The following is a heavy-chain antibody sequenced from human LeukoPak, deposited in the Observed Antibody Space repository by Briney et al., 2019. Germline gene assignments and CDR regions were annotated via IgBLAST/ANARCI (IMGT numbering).Heavy chain of an antibody. CDR1: GGSISSYY. J-gene: IGHJ4*02. CDR2: IYYSGST. V-gene: IGHV4-59*01. Sequence: SSETLSLTCTVSGGSISSYYWSWIRQPPGKGLEWIGYIYYSGSTNYNPSLKSRVTISVDTSKNQFSLKLSPVTAADTAVYYCARATYDSSGYYYGAYYFDYWGQGTLVTVSS. CDR3: ARATYDSSGYYYGAYYFDY. D-gene: IGHD3-22*01.